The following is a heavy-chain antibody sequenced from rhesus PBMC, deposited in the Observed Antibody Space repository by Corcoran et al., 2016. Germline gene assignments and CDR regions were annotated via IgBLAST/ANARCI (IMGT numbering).Heavy chain of an antibody. J-gene: IGHJ4*01. CDR1: GGSISVYHY. CDR3: ASSRVAY. CDR2: IYGSGGSN. D-gene: IGHD4-29*01. V-gene: IGHV4S14*01. Sequence: QVQLQESGPGLVKPSETLSLTCAVSGGSISVYHYCSWIRQPPGKGLEWIGSIYGSGGSNYLNQSLKSRVTLSVDTSKKQCSLKLSSVTAADTAVYYCASSRVAYWGQGVLVTVSS.